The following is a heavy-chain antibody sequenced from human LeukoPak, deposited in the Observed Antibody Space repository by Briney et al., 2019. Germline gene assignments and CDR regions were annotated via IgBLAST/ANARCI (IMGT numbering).Heavy chain of an antibody. CDR1: GGSISSYY. D-gene: IGHD2-2*01. J-gene: IGHJ2*01. CDR3: ARGQYHLLYWYFDL. V-gene: IGHV4-4*07. Sequence: SETLSLTCTVSGGSISSYYWSWIRQPAGKGLEWIGRIYSSGSTNYNPSLKSRVTMSVDTSKNQFSLKLSSVTAADTAVYYCARGQYHLLYWYFDLWGRGTLVTVYS. CDR2: IYSSGST.